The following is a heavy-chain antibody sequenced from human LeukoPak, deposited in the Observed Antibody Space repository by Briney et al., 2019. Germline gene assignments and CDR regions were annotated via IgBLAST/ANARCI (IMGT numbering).Heavy chain of an antibody. CDR2: IIPIFGTA. Sequence: ASVKVSCKASGGTFSSYAISWVRQAPGQGLEWMGGIIPIFGTANYAQEFQGRVTITADESTSTAYMELSSLRSEDTAVYYCVTARSFRYWGQGTLVTVSS. CDR1: GGTFSSYA. CDR3: VTARSFRY. V-gene: IGHV1-69*13. D-gene: IGHD2/OR15-2a*01. J-gene: IGHJ4*02.